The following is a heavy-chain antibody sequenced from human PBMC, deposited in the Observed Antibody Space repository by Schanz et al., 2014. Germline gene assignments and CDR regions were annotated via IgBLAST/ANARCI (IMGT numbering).Heavy chain of an antibody. J-gene: IGHJ2*01. CDR1: GYTFTSHG. Sequence: QVQLVQSGAEVKKPGASVKVSCKASGYTFTSHGISWVRQAPGQRLEWMGWINAANGNTRYSQKFQGRVTITRDTSANTAYMELRSLRSDDTAHYYCVRVPSRDVSFDLWGRGTLVTVSS. D-gene: IGHD3-16*01. CDR2: INAANGNT. V-gene: IGHV1-18*01. CDR3: VRVPSRDVSFDL.